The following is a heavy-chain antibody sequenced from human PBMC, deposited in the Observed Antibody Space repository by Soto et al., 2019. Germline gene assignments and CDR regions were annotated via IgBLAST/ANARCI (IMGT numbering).Heavy chain of an antibody. J-gene: IGHJ4*02. CDR2: SRDKGNRYST. CDR1: GFTFSDYY. V-gene: IGHV3-72*01. CDR3: TRSIPGTTASDY. D-gene: IGHD1-7*01. Sequence: EVQLVESGGGLVQPGGSLRLSCAGSGFTFSDYYIDWVRQAPGKGLEWVGRSRDKGNRYSTDYAASVKGRFTVSGDASRNSLYLQMNSLKTEDTALYYCTRSIPGTTASDYWGQGTLVTVSS.